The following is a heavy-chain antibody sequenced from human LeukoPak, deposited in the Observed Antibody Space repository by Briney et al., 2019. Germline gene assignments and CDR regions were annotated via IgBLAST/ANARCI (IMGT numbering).Heavy chain of an antibody. J-gene: IGHJ4*02. Sequence: ASVKVSCKASGYTFTGYYMHWVRQAPGQGLEWMGWINPNSGGTNYAQKFQGRVTMTRNTSISTAYMELSSLRSEDTAVYYCARAQPRRKYSGYDYWGQGTLVTVSS. V-gene: IGHV1-2*02. CDR3: ARAQPRRKYSGYDY. CDR2: INPNSGGT. CDR1: GYTFTGYY. D-gene: IGHD5-12*01.